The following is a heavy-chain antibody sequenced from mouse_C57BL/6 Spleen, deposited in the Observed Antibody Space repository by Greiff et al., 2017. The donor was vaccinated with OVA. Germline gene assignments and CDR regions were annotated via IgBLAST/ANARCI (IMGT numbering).Heavy chain of an antibody. J-gene: IGHJ1*03. CDR2: IDPSDSET. V-gene: IGHV1-52*01. Sequence: VQRVESGAELVRPGSSVKLSCKASGYTFTSYWMHWVKQRPIQGLEWIGNIDPSDSETHYNQKFKDKATLTVDKSSSTAYMQLSSLTSEDSAVYYCARESSASGGYFDVWGTGTTVTVSS. CDR3: ARESSASGGYFDV. D-gene: IGHD1-3*01. CDR1: GYTFTSYW.